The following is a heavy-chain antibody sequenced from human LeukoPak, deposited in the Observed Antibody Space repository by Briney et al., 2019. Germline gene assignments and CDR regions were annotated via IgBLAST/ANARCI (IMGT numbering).Heavy chain of an antibody. D-gene: IGHD6-6*01. J-gene: IGHJ4*02. Sequence: SETLSLTCTVSGGSISSSSYYWGWIRQPPGKELEWIGSIYYSGSTYYNPSLKSRVTISVDTSKNQFSLKLSSVTAADTAVYYCARTTRQLALFDYWGQGTLVTVSS. CDR3: ARTTRQLALFDY. CDR2: IYYSGST. CDR1: GGSISSSSYY. V-gene: IGHV4-39*07.